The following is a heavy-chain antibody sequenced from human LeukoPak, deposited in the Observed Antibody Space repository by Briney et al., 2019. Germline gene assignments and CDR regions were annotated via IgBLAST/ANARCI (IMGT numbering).Heavy chain of an antibody. CDR2: INTNTGNP. Sequence: ASAKVSCKASGYTFTSYAMNWVRQAPGQGLEWMGWINTNTGNPTYAQGFTGRFVFSLDTSVSTAYLQISSLKAEDTAVYYCARKYCSSTSCYDGPYFDYWGQGTLVTVSS. V-gene: IGHV7-4-1*02. J-gene: IGHJ4*02. CDR3: ARKYCSSTSCYDGPYFDY. D-gene: IGHD2-2*01. CDR1: GYTFTSYA.